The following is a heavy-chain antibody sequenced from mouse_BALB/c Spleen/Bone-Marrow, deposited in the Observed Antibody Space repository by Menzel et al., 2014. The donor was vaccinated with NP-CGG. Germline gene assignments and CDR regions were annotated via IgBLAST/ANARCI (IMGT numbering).Heavy chain of an antibody. CDR3: ARWEYYAMDY. D-gene: IGHD4-1*01. Sequence: EVQLQQSGAELVKPGASVKLSCTASGFNIKDTYMHWVKQRPEQGLEWIRQIDPANGNTKYDPKFQGKATITADTSSNTAYLQLSSLTSEDTAVYYCARWEYYAMDYWGQGTSVTVSS. CDR1: GFNIKDTY. CDR2: IDPANGNT. J-gene: IGHJ4*01. V-gene: IGHV14-3*02.